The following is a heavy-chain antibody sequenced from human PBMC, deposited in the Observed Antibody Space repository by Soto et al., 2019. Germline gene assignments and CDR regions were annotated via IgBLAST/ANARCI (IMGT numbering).Heavy chain of an antibody. CDR1: GLTVSSNY. CDR2: IYRIGSA. CDR3: AVGYYASGSRDY. D-gene: IGHD3-10*01. J-gene: IGHJ4*02. V-gene: IGHV3-66*01. Sequence: EVQLVESGGGSVQPGGSLRLSCAASGLTVSSNYMSWLRQAPGSGMEWVSSIYRIGSADYEDSVKGRFTISRDHSANTMYLQMNSLRAEDTAVYYCAVGYYASGSRDYWGKGTLVTVAS.